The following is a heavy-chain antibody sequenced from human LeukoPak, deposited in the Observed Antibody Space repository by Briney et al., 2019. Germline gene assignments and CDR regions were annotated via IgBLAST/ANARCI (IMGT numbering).Heavy chain of an antibody. J-gene: IGHJ1*01. D-gene: IGHD2-15*01. V-gene: IGHV3-30*14. CDR2: ISYDGSNK. Sequence: PGGSLRLSCAASGFTFSRYAMHWVRQAPGKGLEWVAVISYDGSNKYYADSVKGRFTISRDHSKNTLSLLMNSLTAEDTAVFYCVGGPSAEYFQEWGQGTLVTVSS. CDR1: GFTFSRYA. CDR3: VGGPSAEYFQE.